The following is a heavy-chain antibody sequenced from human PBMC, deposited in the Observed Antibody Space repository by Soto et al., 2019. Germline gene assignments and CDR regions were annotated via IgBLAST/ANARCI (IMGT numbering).Heavy chain of an antibody. V-gene: IGHV4-39*01. CDR1: GGSISDSDYH. J-gene: IGHJ4*02. D-gene: IGHD3-10*01. CDR2: LSRSGST. CDR3: ARHRGPTGPNY. Sequence: SETLSLTYTVSGGSISDSDYHWIWIRQPPGKGLEWIGSLSRSGSTYHSASLKSRVTISVDTSKNQFSLNLGSVTASDTAVYYCARHRGPTGPNYWGQGTLVTVSS.